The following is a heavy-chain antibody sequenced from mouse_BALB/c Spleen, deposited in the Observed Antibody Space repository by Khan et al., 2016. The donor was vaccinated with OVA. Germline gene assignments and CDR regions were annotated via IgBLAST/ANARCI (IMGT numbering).Heavy chain of an antibody. CDR1: GDSITSGY. CDR3: ASSTYRYAFVY. V-gene: IGHV3-8*02. CDR2: IIYTGYT. J-gene: IGHJ3*01. D-gene: IGHD2-14*01. Sequence: EVQLVESGPSLVKPSQTLSLTCSVTGDSITSGYWNWIRKLPGNKLEYMGYIIYTGYTYYNPSLQSRISITRHTSKNQYYLQLNSVSDEDKATYXCASSTYRYAFVYWGQGTLVTVSA.